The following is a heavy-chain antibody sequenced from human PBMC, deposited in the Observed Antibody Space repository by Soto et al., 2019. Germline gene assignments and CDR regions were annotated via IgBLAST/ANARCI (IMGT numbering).Heavy chain of an antibody. CDR2: IIPIFGTA. V-gene: IGHV1-69*12. D-gene: IGHD3-22*01. J-gene: IGHJ4*02. CDR3: ARDPAVNTFGY. CDR1: GGTFSSYA. Sequence: VQLVQSGAEVKKPGSSVKVSCKASGGTFSSYAISWVRQAPGQGLEWMGGIIPIFGTATYAQKFQGRVTXPXXESKRPAYLEWSSLRSEDTAVYYCARDPAVNTFGYWGQGTLVTVSS.